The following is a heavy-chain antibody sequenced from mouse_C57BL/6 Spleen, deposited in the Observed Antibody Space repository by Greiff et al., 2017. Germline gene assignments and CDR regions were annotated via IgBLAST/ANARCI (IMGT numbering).Heavy chain of an antibody. CDR3: ARSPIYDGYSGAMDY. Sequence: VQLKESGPELVKPGASVKISCKASGYSFTDYNMNWVKQSNGKSLEWIGVINPNYGTTSFNQKFKGKATLTVDQSSSTAYMQLNSLTSEDSAVYYCARSPIYDGYSGAMDYWGQGTSVTVSS. D-gene: IGHD2-3*01. CDR2: INPNYGTT. V-gene: IGHV1-39*01. J-gene: IGHJ4*01. CDR1: GYSFTDYN.